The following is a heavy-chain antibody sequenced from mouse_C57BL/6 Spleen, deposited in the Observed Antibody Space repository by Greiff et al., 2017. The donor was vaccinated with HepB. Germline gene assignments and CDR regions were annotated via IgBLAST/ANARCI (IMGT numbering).Heavy chain of an antibody. CDR2: IYPGDGDT. J-gene: IGHJ4*01. V-gene: IGHV1-82*01. Sequence: VKLMESGPELVKPGASVKISCKASGYAFSSSWMNWVKQRPGKGLEWIGRIYPGDGDTNYNGKFKGQATLTADKSSSTAYMQLSSLTSEDSAVYFCARSAHYDYDGAYAMDYWGQGTSVTVSS. CDR3: ARSAHYDYDGAYAMDY. D-gene: IGHD2-4*01. CDR1: GYAFSSSW.